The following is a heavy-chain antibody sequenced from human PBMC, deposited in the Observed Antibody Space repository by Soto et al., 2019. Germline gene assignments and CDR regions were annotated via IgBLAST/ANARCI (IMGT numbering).Heavy chain of an antibody. Sequence: ASVKVSCKASGGTFSSYAISWVRQAPGLGLEWMGGIIPIFGTANYAQKFQGRVTITADESTSTAYMELSSLRSEDTAVYYCARGGRFLEWLFSGLNWFDPWGQGTLVTVSS. CDR3: ARGGRFLEWLFSGLNWFDP. CDR2: IIPIFGTA. J-gene: IGHJ5*02. V-gene: IGHV1-69*13. CDR1: GGTFSSYA. D-gene: IGHD3-3*01.